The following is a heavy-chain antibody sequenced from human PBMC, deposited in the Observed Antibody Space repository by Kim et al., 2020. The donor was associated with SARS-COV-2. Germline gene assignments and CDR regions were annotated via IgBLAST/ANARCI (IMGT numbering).Heavy chain of an antibody. CDR2: IKSKTDGGTT. CDR3: TTGGVVTGGDYYYYGMDV. V-gene: IGHV3-15*01. CDR1: GFTFSNAW. J-gene: IGHJ6*02. Sequence: GGSLRLSCAASGFTFSNAWMSWVRQAPGKGLEWVGRIKSKTDGGTTDYAAPVKGRFTISRDDSKNTLYLQMNSLKTEDTAVYYCTTGGVVTGGDYYYYGMDVWGQGTTVTVSS. D-gene: IGHD2-15*01.